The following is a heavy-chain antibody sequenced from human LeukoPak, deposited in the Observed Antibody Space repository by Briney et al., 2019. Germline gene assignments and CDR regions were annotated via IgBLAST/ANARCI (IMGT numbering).Heavy chain of an antibody. CDR2: INHSGST. CDR1: GGSFSGYY. CDR3: ARGMATVTFRYYYYGMDV. D-gene: IGHD4-17*01. J-gene: IGHJ6*02. V-gene: IGHV4-34*01. Sequence: SETLSLPCAVYGGSFSGYYWSWIRQPPGKGLEWIGEINHSGSTNYNPSLKSRVTISVDTSKNQFSLKLSSVTAADTAVYYCARGMATVTFRYYYYGMDVWGQGTTVTVSS.